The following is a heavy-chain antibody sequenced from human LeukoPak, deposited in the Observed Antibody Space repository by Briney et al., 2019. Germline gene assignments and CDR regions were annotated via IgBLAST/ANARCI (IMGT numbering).Heavy chain of an antibody. J-gene: IGHJ5*02. CDR3: STLWYGA. CDR2: IKSKTDGGTS. CDR1: GFTFTNAW. D-gene: IGHD3-10*01. V-gene: IGHV3-15*01. Sequence: GGSLRLSCAASGFTFTNAWMYWVRQAPGKGLEWVGRIKSKTDGGTSDYAAPVTGRFTISRDGSKSTLYLEMNSLKTEDTGVYYCSTLWYGAWGQGTLVTVSS.